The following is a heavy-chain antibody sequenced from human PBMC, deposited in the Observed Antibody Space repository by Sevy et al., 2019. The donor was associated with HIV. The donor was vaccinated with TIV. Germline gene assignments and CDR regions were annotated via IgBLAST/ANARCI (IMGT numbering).Heavy chain of an antibody. CDR1: GYTFTSYD. V-gene: IGHV1-8*01. D-gene: IGHD7-27*01. CDR3: ARGRLTGIGFDY. CDR2: MNPNGGNT. Sequence: ASVKVSCKASGYTFTSYDINWVRQATGQGLEWMGWMNPNGGNTGYAQKFQGRVTMTRNTSISTAYMELSSLGSEDTSVYYCARGRLTGIGFDYWGQGTLVTVSS. J-gene: IGHJ4*02.